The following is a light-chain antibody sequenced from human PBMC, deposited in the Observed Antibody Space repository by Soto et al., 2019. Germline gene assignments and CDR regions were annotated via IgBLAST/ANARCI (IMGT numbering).Light chain of an antibody. CDR3: QQYGHRGAT. Sequence: IVMTQSPVSLPVTPGEPASISCKSSQSLLHSDGYKYLDWYVQKAGQSPQLLIYLGSHRASGVPDRISGSGSGTDFTLKISKVEADDVGVYYCQQYGHRGATFGQGTKVDIK. CDR1: QSLLHSDGYKY. CDR2: LGS. J-gene: IGKJ1*01. V-gene: IGKV2-28*01.